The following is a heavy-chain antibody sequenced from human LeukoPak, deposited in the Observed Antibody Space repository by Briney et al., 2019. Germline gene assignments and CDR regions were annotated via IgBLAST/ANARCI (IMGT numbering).Heavy chain of an antibody. CDR3: AVYDFWSGYYPSEGAFDI. Sequence: GGSLRLSCVASGFTFSAFGMSWVRQAPGKGLEWVSALSGNGLKTYYADSVKGRFTISRDNFETTLYLQMNSLRAEDTAVYYCAVYDFWSGYYPSEGAFDIWGQGTMVTVSS. D-gene: IGHD3-3*01. CDR2: LSGNGLKT. V-gene: IGHV3-23*01. J-gene: IGHJ3*02. CDR1: GFTFSAFG.